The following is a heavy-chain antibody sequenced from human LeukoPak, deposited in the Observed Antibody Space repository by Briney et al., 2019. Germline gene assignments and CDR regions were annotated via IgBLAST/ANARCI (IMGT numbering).Heavy chain of an antibody. D-gene: IGHD3-22*01. V-gene: IGHV4-61*02. CDR2: IYTSGST. CDR1: GGSISSGSYY. CDR3: ATSYSTYYYDGSGYYYVG. J-gene: IGHJ4*02. Sequence: TSQTLSLTCTVSGGSISSGSYYWSWIRQPAGKGLEWIGRIYTSGSTNYNPSLKSRVTISVDTSKNQFSLKLSSVTAADTAVYYCATSYSTYYYDGSGYYYVGWGQGTLVTVSS.